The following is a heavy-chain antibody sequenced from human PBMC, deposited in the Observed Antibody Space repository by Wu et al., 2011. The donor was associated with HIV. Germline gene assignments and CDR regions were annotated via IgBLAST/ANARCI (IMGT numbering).Heavy chain of an antibody. CDR2: IIPILGTV. Sequence: QVQLVQSGAEVKKPGSSVKVSCKASGALHHYAISWVRQAPGQGLEWMGGIIPILGTVKYAQKFQGRVTITADKSTSTAYMELSSLRSEDTAIYYCARDLGGDEDHWGQGTLVTVSS. J-gene: IGHJ4*02. CDR1: GALHHYA. D-gene: IGHD2-21*01. V-gene: IGHV1-69*14. CDR3: ARDLGGDEDH.